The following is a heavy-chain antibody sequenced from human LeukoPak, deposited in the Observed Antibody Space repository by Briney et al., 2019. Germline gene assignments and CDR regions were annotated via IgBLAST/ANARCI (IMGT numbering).Heavy chain of an antibody. J-gene: IGHJ4*02. D-gene: IGHD3-10*01. CDR1: GFTFSSYA. CDR3: SNIYYGSGSYRSGFDY. V-gene: IGHV3-23*01. Sequence: GGSLRLSCAASGFTFSSYAMSWVRQAPGKGLEWVSAISGSGGSTYYADSVKGRFTTSRDNSKNTLYLQMNSQRAEDTAVYYCSNIYYGSGSYRSGFDYWGQGTLVTVSS. CDR2: ISGSGGST.